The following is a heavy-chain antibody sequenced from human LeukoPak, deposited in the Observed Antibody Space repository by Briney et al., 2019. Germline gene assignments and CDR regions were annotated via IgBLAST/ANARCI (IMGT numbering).Heavy chain of an antibody. Sequence: GASVKVSGKTSGYTFTGYYMHWVRQAPGQGLEWMGWINPNSGGTNYAQKFQGRVTMTRDTSISTAYMELTRLRSDDTAGYYCARYSSGWYFDLWGRGTLVTVSS. J-gene: IGHJ2*01. CDR1: GYTFTGYY. CDR3: ARYSSGWYFDL. CDR2: INPNSGGT. V-gene: IGHV1-2*02. D-gene: IGHD6-19*01.